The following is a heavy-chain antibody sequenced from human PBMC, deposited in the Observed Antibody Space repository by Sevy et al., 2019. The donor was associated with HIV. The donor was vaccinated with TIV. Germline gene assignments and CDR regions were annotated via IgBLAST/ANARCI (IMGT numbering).Heavy chain of an antibody. J-gene: IGHJ4*01. Sequence: GGSLRLSCAASGFAFSSHAMHWVRQAPGKGLEWVATISYEGTETFYAASVGGRFTISRDNSKNMLSLQINSLRPEDTAVYYCGRDWGYSIKWEPLYWGHGTLVTVSS. CDR2: ISYEGTET. CDR1: GFAFSSHA. V-gene: IGHV3-30-3*01. D-gene: IGHD6-13*01. CDR3: GRDWGYSIKWEPLY.